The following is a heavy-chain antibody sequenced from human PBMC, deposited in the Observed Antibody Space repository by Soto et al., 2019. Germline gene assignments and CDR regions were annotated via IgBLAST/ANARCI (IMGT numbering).Heavy chain of an antibody. CDR2: INPSGGST. D-gene: IGHD4-17*01. J-gene: IGHJ6*02. CDR3: ARDKGYGDYYYYYGMDV. Sequence: ASVKVSCKASGYTFTSYAMHWVRQAPGQGLEWMGIINPSGGSTSYAQKFQGRVTMTRDTSTSTVYMELSSLRSEDTAVYYCARDKGYGDYYYYYGMDVWGQGTTVTVSS. CDR1: GYTFTSYA. V-gene: IGHV1-46*01.